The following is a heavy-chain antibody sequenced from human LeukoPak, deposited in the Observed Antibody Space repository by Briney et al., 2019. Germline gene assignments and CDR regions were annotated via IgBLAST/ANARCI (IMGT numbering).Heavy chain of an antibody. CDR1: GYTFTSYY. V-gene: IGHV1-46*01. J-gene: IGHJ4*02. CDR2: INPSGGST. CDR3: AREAGGFDWLLEAHYLHY. Sequence: ASVKVSCKASGYTFTSYYMHWVRQAPGQGLEWMGIINPSGGSTSYAQKFQGRVTMTRDTSISTAYMELSRLRSDDTAVYYCAREAGGFDWLLEAHYLHYWGQGTLVTVSS. D-gene: IGHD3-9*01.